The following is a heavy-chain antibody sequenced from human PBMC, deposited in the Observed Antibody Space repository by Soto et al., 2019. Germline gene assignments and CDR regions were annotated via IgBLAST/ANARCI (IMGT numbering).Heavy chain of an antibody. CDR1: GGSISSSSYY. D-gene: IGHD4-17*01. J-gene: IGHJ5*02. Sequence: SETLSLTCAVSGGSISSSSYYWGWIRQPPGKGLEWIGSIYYSGSTYYNPSLKSRVTISVDTSKNQFSLKLSSVTAADTAVYYCARRHNYGPKYNWFDPWGQGTLVTVSS. CDR3: ARRHNYGPKYNWFDP. V-gene: IGHV4-39*01. CDR2: IYYSGST.